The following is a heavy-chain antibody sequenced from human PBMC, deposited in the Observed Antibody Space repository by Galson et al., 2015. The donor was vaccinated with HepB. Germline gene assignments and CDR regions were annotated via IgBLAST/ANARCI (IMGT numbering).Heavy chain of an antibody. CDR2: ITGRGGHT. V-gene: IGHV3-23*01. Sequence: LRLSCAASGFTFSSFALSWVRQAPGKGLEWVSVITGRGGHTYYAASVKGRFNISRDDSKNTLYLQMNSLRADDTAVYYCAKNRYRDDGSNPADYWGQGTLVTVSS. J-gene: IGHJ4*02. CDR3: AKNRYRDDGSNPADY. CDR1: GFTFSSFA. D-gene: IGHD4-23*01.